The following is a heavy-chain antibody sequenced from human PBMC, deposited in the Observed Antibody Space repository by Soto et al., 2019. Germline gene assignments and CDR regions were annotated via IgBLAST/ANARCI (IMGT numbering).Heavy chain of an antibody. J-gene: IGHJ4*02. CDR1: GFTFSSYG. V-gene: IGHV3-33*01. CDR2: IWYDGSNK. Sequence: GGSLRLSCAAPGFTFSSYGMHWVRQAPGKGLEWVAVIWYDGSNKYYADSVKGRFTISRDNSKNTLYLQMNSLRAEDTAVYYCARTIAVAGPFDYWGQGTLVTVSS. CDR3: ARTIAVAGPFDY. D-gene: IGHD6-19*01.